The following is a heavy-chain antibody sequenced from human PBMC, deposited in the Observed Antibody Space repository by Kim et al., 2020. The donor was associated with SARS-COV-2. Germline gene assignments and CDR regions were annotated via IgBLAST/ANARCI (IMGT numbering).Heavy chain of an antibody. CDR3: ARRGYVGGLNPYGDYPFDY. D-gene: IGHD4-17*01. CDR2: IYYSGST. CDR1: GGSISSSSYY. J-gene: IGHJ4*02. V-gene: IGHV4-39*01. Sequence: SETLSLTCTVSGGSISSSSYYWGWIRQPPGKGLEWIGSIYYSGSTYYNPSLKSRVTISVDTSKNQFSLKLSSVTAADTAVYYCARRGYVGGLNPYGDYPFDYWGQGTLVTVSS.